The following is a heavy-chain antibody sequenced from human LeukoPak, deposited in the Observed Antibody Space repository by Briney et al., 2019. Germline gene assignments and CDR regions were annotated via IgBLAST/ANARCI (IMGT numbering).Heavy chain of an antibody. V-gene: IGHV3-74*01. CDR1: GFTFSSYW. J-gene: IGHJ4*02. CDR2: INSDGSST. Sequence: GGSLRLSCAASGFTFSSYWMHWVRQAPGKGLVWVSRINSDGSSTSYADSVKGRFTISRDNAKNTLYLQMNSLRAEDTAVYYCARPSAAGPYFDYWGQGTLVTVSS. D-gene: IGHD6-13*01. CDR3: ARPSAAGPYFDY.